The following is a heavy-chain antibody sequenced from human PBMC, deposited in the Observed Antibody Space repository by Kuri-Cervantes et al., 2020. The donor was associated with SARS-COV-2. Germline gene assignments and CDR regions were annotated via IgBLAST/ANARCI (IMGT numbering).Heavy chain of an antibody. CDR2: IYPSDSDT. Sequence: GESLKISCEASGYSFPIYWIGWVRQMPGKGLEWMGIIYPSDSDTRYNPSFEGQVTISADKSTGTAYLQWGSLKASDTAMYYCARSSSLRGVPDYWGQGTLVTVSS. V-gene: IGHV5-51*01. CDR3: ARSSSLRGVPDY. CDR1: GYSFPIYW. D-gene: IGHD3-10*01. J-gene: IGHJ4*02.